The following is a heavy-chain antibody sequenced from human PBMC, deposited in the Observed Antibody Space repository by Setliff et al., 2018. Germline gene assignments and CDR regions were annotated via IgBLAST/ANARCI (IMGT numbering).Heavy chain of an antibody. CDR2: ISSSSNTI. D-gene: IGHD3-22*01. CDR1: GFTFSSYS. Sequence: PGGSLRLSCAASGFTFSSYSMTWVRQAPGKGLEWLSFISSSSNTIYYADSVKGRFTISRDNAGDSLFLQMSSLRAEDTAVYYCARTLGFYYDSSGYPVVHDALDLWGQGTMVTVSS. J-gene: IGHJ3*01. V-gene: IGHV3-48*01. CDR3: ARTLGFYYDSSGYPVVHDALDL.